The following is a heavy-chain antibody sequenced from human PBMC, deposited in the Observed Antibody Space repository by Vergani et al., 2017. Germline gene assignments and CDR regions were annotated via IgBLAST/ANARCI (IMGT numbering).Heavy chain of an antibody. J-gene: IGHJ4*02. V-gene: IGHV1-2*04. CDR1: GYTFTGYY. D-gene: IGHD3-3*01. CDR2: INPNSGGT. CDR3: ARGGDYDFWSGYPHTTSNFDY. Sequence: QVQLVQSGAEVKKPGASVKVSCKASGYTFTGYYMHWVRQAPGQGLEWMGWINPNSGGTHYAQKFQGWVTMTRDTSISTAYMELSRLRSDDTAVYYCARGGDYDFWSGYPHTTSNFDYWGQGTLVTVSS.